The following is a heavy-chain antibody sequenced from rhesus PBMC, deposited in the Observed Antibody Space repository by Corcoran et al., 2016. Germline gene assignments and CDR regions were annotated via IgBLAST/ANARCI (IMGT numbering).Heavy chain of an antibody. CDR3: TRFDY. V-gene: IGHV3-54*02. J-gene: IGHJ4*01. CDR2: ISSDGTKK. Sequence: EVQLVESGGGLVQLGGSLRLSCAGSGFTFNPYGLHWVRQAQGKGLEWVAVISSDGTKKSCAYSVKDRFTVSRNNSKNVVYLQMNNLKWDDTALYYCTRFDYWGRGVLVTVSS. CDR1: GFTFNPYG.